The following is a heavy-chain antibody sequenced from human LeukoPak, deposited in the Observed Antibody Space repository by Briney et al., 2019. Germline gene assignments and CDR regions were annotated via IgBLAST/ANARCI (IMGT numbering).Heavy chain of an antibody. CDR3: ARVRSGGVYFYYYMDV. D-gene: IGHD6-25*01. J-gene: IGHJ6*03. Sequence: PSETLSLTCTVSGGSISSYYWSWIRQPPGKGLKWIGYIYNSGSTKYNPSLKSRVTISVDTSKNQFSLKLSSVTAADTAVYYCARVRSGGVYFYYYMDVWGKGTTVTVSS. CDR2: IYNSGST. CDR1: GGSISSYY. V-gene: IGHV4-59*01.